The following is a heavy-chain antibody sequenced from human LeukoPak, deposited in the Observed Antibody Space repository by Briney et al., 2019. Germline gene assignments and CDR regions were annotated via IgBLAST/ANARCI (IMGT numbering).Heavy chain of an antibody. D-gene: IGHD6-13*01. V-gene: IGHV4-38-2*01. Sequence: SETLSLTCAVSGYSIGSGYYWGWIRQPPGKGLGWIGSIYHSGRTYYNPSPKSRVTISVDTSKNQFSLKLSSVTAADTAVYYCARVRQQLGHYFDYWGQGTLVTVSS. J-gene: IGHJ4*02. CDR1: GYSIGSGYY. CDR2: IYHSGRT. CDR3: ARVRQQLGHYFDY.